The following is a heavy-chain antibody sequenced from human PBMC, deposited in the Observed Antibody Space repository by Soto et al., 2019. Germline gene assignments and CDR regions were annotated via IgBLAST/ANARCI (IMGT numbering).Heavy chain of an antibody. D-gene: IGHD3-10*01. CDR1: GGTFSSYT. CDR3: ARAYGSGSYRHFDS. V-gene: IGHV1-69*08. CDR2: IIPIVNKP. J-gene: IGHJ4*02. Sequence: QVQLVQSGAEVKKPGSSVKVSCKASGGTFSSYTFNWVRQAPGQGLEWMGRIIPIVNKPNYAQKFQGRVTIPADKATSPAYMELSSLRSEDTAVYYCARAYGSGSYRHFDSWGQGTLVTVSS.